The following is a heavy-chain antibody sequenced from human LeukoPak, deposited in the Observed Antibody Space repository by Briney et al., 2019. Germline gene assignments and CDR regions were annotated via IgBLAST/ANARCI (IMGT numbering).Heavy chain of an antibody. CDR1: GGSISSYY. J-gene: IGHJ4*02. CDR2: IYYSGST. D-gene: IGHD3-10*01. CDR3: ARGEPYGVLYYFDY. V-gene: IGHV4-59*01. Sequence: SETLSLTCAVSGGSISSYYWSWIRQPPGKGLEWIGYIYYSGSTNYNPSLKSRVTISVDTSKNQFSLKLSSVTAADTAVYYCARGEPYGVLYYFDYWGQGTLVTVSS.